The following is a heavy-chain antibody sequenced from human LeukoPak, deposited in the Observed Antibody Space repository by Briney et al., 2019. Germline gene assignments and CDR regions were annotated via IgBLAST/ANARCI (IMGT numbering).Heavy chain of an antibody. CDR3: AHRTAHMTGFDY. J-gene: IGHJ4*02. V-gene: IGHV2-5*02. D-gene: IGHD3-9*01. CDR2: IYWDDDK. CDR1: GFSLGTNGVN. Sequence: SGPTLVEPTQTPTLTCTFSGFSLGTNGVNVGWIRQPPGKALEWLALIYWDDDKRYSPSLKSRLTITKDTSKNQVVLTMTNMDPVDTATYYCAHRTAHMTGFDYWGQGTLVTVSS.